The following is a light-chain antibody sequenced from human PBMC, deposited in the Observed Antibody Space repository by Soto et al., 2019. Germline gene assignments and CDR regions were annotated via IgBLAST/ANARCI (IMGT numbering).Light chain of an antibody. CDR3: QTWGTGIHVV. CDR2: LDSDGSH. V-gene: IGLV4-69*01. J-gene: IGLJ2*01. CDR1: SGHSSYA. Sequence: QSVLTQSPSASASLGASDKLTCTLSSGHSSYAIAWHQQQPEKGPRYLMKLDSDGSHTKGDAIPDRFSGSSSGAERYLTISSLQSEDEADYYCQTWGTGIHVVFGGGTKLTVL.